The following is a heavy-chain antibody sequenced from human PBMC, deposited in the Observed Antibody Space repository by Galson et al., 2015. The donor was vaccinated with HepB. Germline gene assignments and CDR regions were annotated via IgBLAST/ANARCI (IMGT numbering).Heavy chain of an antibody. Sequence: SLRLSCAGSGFTFSSYEMNWVRQVPGKGLEWISYISTSGSSIYYADSVKGRFTIPRNNANNSLSLQMNSLRAEDTAVYYCAREKGAMSGGDFDSWGQGTLVTVSS. D-gene: IGHD2-2*01. J-gene: IGHJ4*02. CDR1: GFTFSSYE. CDR3: AREKGAMSGGDFDS. V-gene: IGHV3-48*03. CDR2: ISTSGSSI.